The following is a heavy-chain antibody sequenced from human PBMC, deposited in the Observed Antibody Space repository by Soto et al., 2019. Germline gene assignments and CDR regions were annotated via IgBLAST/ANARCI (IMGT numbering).Heavy chain of an antibody. D-gene: IGHD3-10*01. J-gene: IGHJ4*02. CDR3: ARDMDGMVRGGGYC. CDR2: IYYSGST. CDR1: GGSISSSSYY. V-gene: IGHV4-39*02. Sequence: QLQLQESGPGLVKPSETLSLTCTVSGGSISSSSYYWGWIRQPPGKGLEWIGSIYYSGSTYYNPSLKSRVTISVDTSKNQFSLKLSSVTAADTAVYYCARDMDGMVRGGGYCWGQGTLVTVSS.